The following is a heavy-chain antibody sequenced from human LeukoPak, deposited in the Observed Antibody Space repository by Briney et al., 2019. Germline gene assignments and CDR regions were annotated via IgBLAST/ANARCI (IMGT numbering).Heavy chain of an antibody. CDR3: ARGYCSSTSCYMDV. V-gene: IGHV1-3*01. J-gene: IGHJ6*02. D-gene: IGHD2-2*01. CDR2: INAGNGNI. Sequence: ASVKVSCKASGHTSTTYAIHWVRHAPGQGLEWMGWINAGNGNIKYSQKPQGRVTITGDTSASTAYMELSSMRSEDTAVYYCARGYCSSTSCYMDVWGQGTTVT. CDR1: GHTSTTYA.